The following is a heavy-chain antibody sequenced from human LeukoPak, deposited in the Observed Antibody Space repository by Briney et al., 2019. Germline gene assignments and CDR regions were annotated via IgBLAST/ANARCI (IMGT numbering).Heavy chain of an antibody. J-gene: IGHJ3*02. D-gene: IGHD3-16*02. Sequence: GGSLRLSCAASGFTFSSYSMNWVRQAPGKGLEWVSSISSSSSYIYYADSVKGRFTISRDNAKNSLYLQMNSLRAEDTAVYYCARVSVGDYVWGSYRSGVAFDIWGQGTMVTVSS. V-gene: IGHV3-21*01. CDR3: ARVSVGDYVWGSYRSGVAFDI. CDR2: ISSSSSYI. CDR1: GFTFSSYS.